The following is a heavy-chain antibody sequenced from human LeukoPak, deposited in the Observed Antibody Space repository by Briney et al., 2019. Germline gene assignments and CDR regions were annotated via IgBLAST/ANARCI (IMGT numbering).Heavy chain of an antibody. CDR1: GFTFSSYS. J-gene: IGHJ3*02. Sequence: GGSLRLSCAASGFTFSSYSMNWVRQAPGKGLEWVSSISSSSSYIYYADSVKGRFTISRDNAKNSLYLQMNSLRAEDTAVYYCARWGMIVVRYYGGAFDIWGQGTMVTVSS. V-gene: IGHV3-21*04. CDR3: ARWGMIVVRYYGGAFDI. D-gene: IGHD3-22*01. CDR2: ISSSSSYI.